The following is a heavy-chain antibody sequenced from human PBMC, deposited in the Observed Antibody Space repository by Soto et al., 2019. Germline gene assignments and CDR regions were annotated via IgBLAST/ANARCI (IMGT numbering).Heavy chain of an antibody. J-gene: IGHJ4*02. CDR2: ISGGGTSI. CDR3: AKDDLYSGSCLRGRGRFDY. V-gene: IGHV3-23*01. Sequence: EVQLLESGGGLVQPGGSLRLSCEASGFTFGNYAMTWVRQAPGKGLEWVAAISGGGTSIFSADSVKGRFTISRDNSNKTLYLQMNNPRAEDTAIYYCAKDDLYSGSCLRGRGRFDYWGQGPLVAVSS. D-gene: IGHD1-26*01. CDR1: GFTFGNYA.